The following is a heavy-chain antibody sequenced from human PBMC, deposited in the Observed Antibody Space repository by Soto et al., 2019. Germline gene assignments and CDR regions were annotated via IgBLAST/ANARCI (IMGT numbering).Heavy chain of an antibody. V-gene: IGHV4-4*07. CDR2: IYSSGAT. Sequence: QVQLQESGPGLVKPSETLSLSCIVSGGSINTYYWNWIRQPAGKGLEWIGRIYSSGATNYTPSLKSRVTMSVDTSENHFSLRLSSVTPADTAVYYCAREHKVVNDFEFWGQGSWSPSPQ. CDR3: AREHKVVNDFEF. D-gene: IGHD2-15*01. CDR1: GGSINTYY. J-gene: IGHJ4*02.